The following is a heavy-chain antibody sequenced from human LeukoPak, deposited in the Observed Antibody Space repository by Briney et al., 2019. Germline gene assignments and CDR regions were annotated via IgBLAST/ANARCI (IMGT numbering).Heavy chain of an antibody. Sequence: SETLSLTCTVSGGSISSYYWSWIRQPPGKGLEWIGEINHSGSTNYNPSLKSRVTISVDTSKNQFSLKLSSVTAADTAVYYCARGRGSSGYFDYWGQGTLVTVSS. CDR3: ARGRGSSGYFDY. J-gene: IGHJ4*02. CDR1: GGSISSYY. V-gene: IGHV4-34*01. CDR2: INHSGST. D-gene: IGHD6-6*01.